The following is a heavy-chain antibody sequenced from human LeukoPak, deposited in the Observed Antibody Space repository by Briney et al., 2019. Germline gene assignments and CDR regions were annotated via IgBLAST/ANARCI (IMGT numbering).Heavy chain of an antibody. D-gene: IGHD5-12*01. V-gene: IGHV4-34*01. J-gene: IGHJ6*03. Sequence: RPSETLSLTCAVYGGSFSGYYWSWIRQPPGKGLEWIGEINHSGSTNYNPSLKSRVTISVDTSKNQFSLKLSSVTAADTAVYYCARRGSGYDYYYYYYMDVWGRGTTVTISS. CDR2: INHSGST. CDR3: ARRGSGYDYYYYYYMDV. CDR1: GGSFSGYY.